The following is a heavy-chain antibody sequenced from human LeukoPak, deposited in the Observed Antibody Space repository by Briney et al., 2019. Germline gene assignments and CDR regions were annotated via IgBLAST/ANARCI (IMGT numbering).Heavy chain of an antibody. Sequence: GGSLRLSCAASEFTFSSYAMSWVRQAPGQGLEWVSAISGSGGTTYYTDSVQGRFTISRDNSKNTLYLQMNSLRAEDTAVYYCAKEFSSSWYYYFDYWGQGTLVIVSS. CDR2: ISGSGGTT. V-gene: IGHV3-23*01. D-gene: IGHD6-13*01. J-gene: IGHJ4*02. CDR1: EFTFSSYA. CDR3: AKEFSSSWYYYFDY.